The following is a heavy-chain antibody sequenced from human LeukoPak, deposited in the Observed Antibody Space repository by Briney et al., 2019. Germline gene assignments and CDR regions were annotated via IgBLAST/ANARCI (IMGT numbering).Heavy chain of an antibody. CDR3: ARMRGYCSGGSCYSGKLFDY. D-gene: IGHD2-15*01. V-gene: IGHV1-8*01. J-gene: IGHJ4*02. CDR1: GYTFTSYV. Sequence: ASAKVSCKASGYTFTSYVINWVRQATGQGLEWMGWMNPNSGNTGYAQKFQGRVTMTRNTSISTAYMELSSLRSEDTAVYYCARMRGYCSGGSCYSGKLFDYWGQGTLVTVSS. CDR2: MNPNSGNT.